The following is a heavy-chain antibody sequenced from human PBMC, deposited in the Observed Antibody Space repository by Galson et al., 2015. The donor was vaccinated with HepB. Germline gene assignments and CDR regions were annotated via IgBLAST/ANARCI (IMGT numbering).Heavy chain of an antibody. CDR1: GYIFTSFW. Sequence: QSGAEVKKPGESLRISCKGSGYIFTSFWITWVRLMPGKGLECMGRIDPRDSCINYSPSFQGHVTISADKSITTAYLQWSSLRASDTAIYYCARFRSDSDTFDLWGQGTMATV. CDR3: ARFRSDSDTFDL. J-gene: IGHJ3*01. D-gene: IGHD2-21*02. CDR2: IDPRDSCI. V-gene: IGHV5-10-1*01.